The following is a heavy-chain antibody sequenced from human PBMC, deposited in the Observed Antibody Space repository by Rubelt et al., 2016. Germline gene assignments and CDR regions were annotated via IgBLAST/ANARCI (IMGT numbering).Heavy chain of an antibody. CDR2: IYYSGST. J-gene: IGHJ5*02. D-gene: IGHD3-10*01. V-gene: IGHV4-39*07. Sequence: QVQLQESGPGLVKPSETLSLTCTVSGGSISSSSYYWGWIRQPPGKGLEWIGSIYYSGSTYYNPSLKSRVTISVDTSENQFALVRRAWTAAETAVDYCARESGSGSYSIHWLDPWGQGTVVTVAS. CDR3: ARESGSGSYSIHWLDP. CDR1: GGSISSSSYY.